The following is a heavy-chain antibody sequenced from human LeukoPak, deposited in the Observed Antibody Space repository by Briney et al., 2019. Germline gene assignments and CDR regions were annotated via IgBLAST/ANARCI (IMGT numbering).Heavy chain of an antibody. D-gene: IGHD3-16*01. J-gene: IGHJ4*02. CDR2: INHNGNVN. Sequence: PGGSLRLSCAASGFTFSSYWMNWARQAPGKGLEWVASINHNGNVNYYVDSVKGRFTISRDNAKNSLYLQMSNLRAEDTAVYYCARVRFGYWGQGTLVTVSS. V-gene: IGHV3-7*03. CDR3: ARVRFGY. CDR1: GFTFSSYW.